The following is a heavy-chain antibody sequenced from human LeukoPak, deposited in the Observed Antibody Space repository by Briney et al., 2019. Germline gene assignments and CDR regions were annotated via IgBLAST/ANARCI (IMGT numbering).Heavy chain of an antibody. CDR1: GYSISSGCY. Sequence: PSGTLSLTCTVSGYSISSGCYWGWIRPPPGKGLEWIGIIYHSGSTYYNPSLKSRVTISVDTSKNQFSLKLSSVTAADTAVYSCARDVYGDYPYYFDYWGQGTLVTVSS. V-gene: IGHV4-38-2*02. D-gene: IGHD4-17*01. CDR2: IYHSGST. CDR3: ARDVYGDYPYYFDY. J-gene: IGHJ4*02.